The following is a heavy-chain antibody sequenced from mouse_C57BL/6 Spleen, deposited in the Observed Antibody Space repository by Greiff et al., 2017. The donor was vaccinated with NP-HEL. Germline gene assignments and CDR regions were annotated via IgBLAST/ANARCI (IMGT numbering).Heavy chain of an antibody. CDR3: ARTITTVVAKDAMDD. Sequence: QVQLQQSGPGLVAPSQSLSITCTVSGFSLTSYAISWVRQPPGKGLEWLGVIWTGGGTNYNSALKSRLSISKDNSKSQVFLKMNSLQTDDTARYYCARTITTVVAKDAMDDWGQGTSVTVSS. CDR1: GFSLTSYA. D-gene: IGHD1-1*01. V-gene: IGHV2-9-1*01. CDR2: IWTGGGT. J-gene: IGHJ4*01.